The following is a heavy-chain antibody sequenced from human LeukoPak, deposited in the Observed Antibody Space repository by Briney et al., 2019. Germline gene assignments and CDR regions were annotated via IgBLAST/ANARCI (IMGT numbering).Heavy chain of an antibody. D-gene: IGHD7-27*01. CDR3: ARDFAWGAGGAPIDDNWLDP. Sequence: ASVKVSCKASGYTFTNYGISWVRQAPGHGLEWMGWISGHSGGNTNYAPKFQDRATMTTDTSTSTAYMELRSLRFDDTAVYYCARDFAWGAGGAPIDDNWLDPWGQGTLVTVSS. CDR2: ISGHSGGNT. V-gene: IGHV1-18*01. J-gene: IGHJ5*02. CDR1: GYTFTNYG.